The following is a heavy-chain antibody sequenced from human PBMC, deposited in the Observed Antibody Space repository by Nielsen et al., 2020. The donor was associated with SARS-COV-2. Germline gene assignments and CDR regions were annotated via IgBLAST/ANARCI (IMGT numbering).Heavy chain of an antibody. Sequence: GESLKISCAASGFTFSTYGMHWVRQAPGKGLEWVAAISYAGRNKYYVDSVKGRFTISRDNSKNTLYLQMSSLREEDTAVYYCAKDWTAIVVVPSGGVDYWGQGTLVTVSS. V-gene: IGHV3-30*18. CDR1: GFTFSTYG. J-gene: IGHJ4*02. CDR3: AKDWTAIVVVPSGGVDY. D-gene: IGHD2-15*01. CDR2: ISYAGRNK.